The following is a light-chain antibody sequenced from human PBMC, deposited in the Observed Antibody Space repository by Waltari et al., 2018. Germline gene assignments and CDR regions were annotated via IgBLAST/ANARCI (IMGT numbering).Light chain of an antibody. Sequence: DIQMSQSPSSLSASVGDRVTFTCRASQGIRNDLGCNQQKPGKPPKRLSYTASTLQSGVPSRFSDTGSGKEFTLTISSLQPEDFATYYCLQHNTYPGTFDQGTKVEIK. V-gene: IGKV1-17*01. J-gene: IGKJ1*01. CDR1: QGIRND. CDR2: TAS. CDR3: LQHNTYPGT.